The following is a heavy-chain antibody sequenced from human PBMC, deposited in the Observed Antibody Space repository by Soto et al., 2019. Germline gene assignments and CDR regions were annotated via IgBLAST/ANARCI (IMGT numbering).Heavy chain of an antibody. J-gene: IGHJ4*02. CDR1: GGTFSSYA. CDR2: IIPIFGTA. CDR3: ASDRGSGSYYDY. D-gene: IGHD3-10*01. V-gene: IGHV1-69*13. Sequence: SVKVSCKASGGTFSSYAISWVRQAPGQGLEWMGGIIPIFGTANYAQKFQGRVTITADESTSTAYMELSSLRSEDTAVYYCASDRGSGSYYDYWGQGTLVTVSS.